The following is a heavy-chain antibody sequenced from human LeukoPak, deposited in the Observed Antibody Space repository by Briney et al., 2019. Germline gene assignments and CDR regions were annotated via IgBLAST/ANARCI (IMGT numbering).Heavy chain of an antibody. CDR3: AREARAATIDY. D-gene: IGHD5-24*01. CDR1: GYSISSGYY. CDR2: IYYSGST. J-gene: IGHJ4*02. Sequence: PSETLSLTCIVSGYSISSGYYWGWIRQPPGKGLEWIGYIYYSGSTNYNPSLKSRVTISVDTSKNQFSLKLSSVTAADTAVYYCAREARAATIDYWGQGTLVTVSS. V-gene: IGHV4-61*01.